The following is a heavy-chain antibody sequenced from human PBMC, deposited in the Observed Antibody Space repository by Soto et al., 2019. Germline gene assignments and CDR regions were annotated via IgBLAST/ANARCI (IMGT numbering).Heavy chain of an antibody. CDR1: GGSVTTNYW. V-gene: IGHV4-4*02. Sequence: QLQESGPGLVKPSGTLSLTCAVSGGSVTTNYWWGWVRQSPVTGLEWIGDMSHSGPTNYSPSLKSRVTLSVDTSKNQFSLELKSVTAADTAVYFGGMSRGWYTINSWGQGTLVTVSS. CDR3: GMSRGWYTINS. CDR2: MSHSGPT. D-gene: IGHD6-19*01. J-gene: IGHJ4*02.